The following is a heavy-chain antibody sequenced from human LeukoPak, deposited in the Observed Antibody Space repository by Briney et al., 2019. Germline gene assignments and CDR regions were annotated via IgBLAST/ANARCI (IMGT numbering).Heavy chain of an antibody. CDR2: MNPNSGNT. CDR1: GYSFTTYD. Sequence: ASVKVSCKASGYSFTTYDINWVRQATGQGLEWMGWMNPNSGNTGYAQKFQGRVTITRNTSISTAYMELSSLRSEDTAVYYCTRGSGIVVAGWDWFDPWGQGTLVTVSS. CDR3: TRGSGIVVAGWDWFDP. D-gene: IGHD6-19*01. J-gene: IGHJ5*02. V-gene: IGHV1-8*03.